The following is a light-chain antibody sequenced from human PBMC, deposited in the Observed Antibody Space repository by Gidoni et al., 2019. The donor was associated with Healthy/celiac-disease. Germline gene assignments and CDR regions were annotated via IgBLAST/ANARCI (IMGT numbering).Light chain of an antibody. CDR1: KSVLYSSNNKNC. V-gene: IGKV4-1*01. Sequence: DIVMTPSPDSLAVSLGEGATINCKSSKSVLYSSNNKNCLAWYQQKPGQPPKLLIYWASTRESGVPERFSGSGSGTDFTLTISSLQAEDVAVYYCQQYYSNPHTFGQGTKVEIK. CDR3: QQYYSNPHT. J-gene: IGKJ1*01. CDR2: WAS.